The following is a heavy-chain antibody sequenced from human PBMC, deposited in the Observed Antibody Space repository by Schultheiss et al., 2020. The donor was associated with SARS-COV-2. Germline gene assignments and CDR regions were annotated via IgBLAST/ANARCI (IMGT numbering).Heavy chain of an antibody. CDR3: ARENPSIGYSSGWYSAFDI. D-gene: IGHD6-19*01. CDR1: GFTFSSYW. J-gene: IGHJ3*02. Sequence: GGSLRLSCAASGFTFSSYWMSWVRQAPGKGLEYVSAISSNWGSTYYADSVKGRFTISRDNAKNSLYLQMNSLRAEDTAVYYCARENPSIGYSSGWYSAFDIWGQGTMVTVSS. V-gene: IGHV3-64*02. CDR2: ISSNWGST.